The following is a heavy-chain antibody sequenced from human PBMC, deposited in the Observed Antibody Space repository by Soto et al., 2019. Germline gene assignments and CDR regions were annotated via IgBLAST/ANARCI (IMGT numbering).Heavy chain of an antibody. Sequence: SETLSLTCTVSGGSISSYYWSWIRQPPGKGLEWIGYIYYSGSTNYNPSLKSRVTISVDTSKNQFSLKLSSVTAADTAVYYCARGRGGWFINQLLNAFDIWGQGTMVTVS. CDR2: IYYSGST. D-gene: IGHD2-2*01. J-gene: IGHJ3*02. CDR1: GGSISSYY. CDR3: ARGRGGWFINQLLNAFDI. V-gene: IGHV4-59*01.